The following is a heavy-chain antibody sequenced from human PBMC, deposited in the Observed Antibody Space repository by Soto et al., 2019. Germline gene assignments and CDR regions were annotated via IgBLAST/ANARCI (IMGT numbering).Heavy chain of an antibody. D-gene: IGHD2-15*01. Sequence: GESLKISCKGSGYSFTSYWIGWVRQMPGKGLEWMGIIYPGDSDTRYSPSFQGQVTISADKSISTAYLQWSSLKASDTAMYYCASTPVAATGGYYYYGMDVWGQGTTVTVSS. V-gene: IGHV5-51*01. CDR2: IYPGDSDT. CDR1: GYSFTSYW. CDR3: ASTPVAATGGYYYYGMDV. J-gene: IGHJ6*02.